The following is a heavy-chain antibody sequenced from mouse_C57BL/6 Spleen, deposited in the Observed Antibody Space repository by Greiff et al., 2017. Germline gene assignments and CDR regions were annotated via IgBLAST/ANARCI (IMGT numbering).Heavy chain of an antibody. CDR3: ARGHYGSSYGLAWFAY. CDR2: IYPGSGST. V-gene: IGHV1-55*01. CDR1: GYTFTSYW. Sequence: QVQLQQSGAELVKPGASVKMSCKASGYTFTSYWITWVKQRPGQGLEWIGDIYPGSGSTNYNEKFKSKATLTVDTSSSTAYMQLSSLTSEDSAVYYCARGHYGSSYGLAWFAYWGQGTLVTVSA. D-gene: IGHD1-1*01. J-gene: IGHJ3*01.